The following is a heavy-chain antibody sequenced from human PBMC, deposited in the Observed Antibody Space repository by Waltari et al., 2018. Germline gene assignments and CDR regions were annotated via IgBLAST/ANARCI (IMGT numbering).Heavy chain of an antibody. V-gene: IGHV4-39*01. D-gene: IGHD6-19*01. CDR3: ARHSSGWYMGGYFDY. J-gene: IGHJ4*02. CDR2: IYYSGST. Sequence: QLQLQESGPGLVKPSETLSLTCTVSGGSISSSSYYWGWIRPPPGKGLEWIGSIYYSGSTYYNPSLKSRVTISVDTSKNQFSLKLSSVTAADTAVYYCARHSSGWYMGGYFDYWGQGTLVTVSS. CDR1: GGSISSSSYY.